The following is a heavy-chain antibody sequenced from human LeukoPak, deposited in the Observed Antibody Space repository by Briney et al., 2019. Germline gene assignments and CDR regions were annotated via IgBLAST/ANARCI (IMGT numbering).Heavy chain of an antibody. Sequence: SETLSLTCTVSGGSINSTNYYWGWIRQPPGKGLEWIGSIYYSGSTYYNPSLTSRVTISVDTSKNQFSLNLSSVSAADTAVYYCARARSGSGWYVGYWGQGTLVTVSS. CDR1: GGSINSTNYY. J-gene: IGHJ4*02. V-gene: IGHV4-39*01. CDR3: ARARSGSGWYVGY. D-gene: IGHD6-19*01. CDR2: IYYSGST.